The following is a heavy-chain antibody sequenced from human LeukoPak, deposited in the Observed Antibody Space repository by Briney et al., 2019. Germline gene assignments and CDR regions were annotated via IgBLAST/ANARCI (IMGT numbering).Heavy chain of an antibody. CDR1: GYTFTDYY. Sequence: ASVKVSCKTSGYTFTDYYLHWVRQAPGQGLEWMGWIHPPSGGTSYAAKLEGRVTMTRDTSISTAYMELYSLTSDDAGVYYCVRDPGWLQVDYWGQGTLLTVSS. V-gene: IGHV1-2*02. CDR3: VRDPGWLQVDY. CDR2: IHPPSGGT. J-gene: IGHJ4*02. D-gene: IGHD5-24*01.